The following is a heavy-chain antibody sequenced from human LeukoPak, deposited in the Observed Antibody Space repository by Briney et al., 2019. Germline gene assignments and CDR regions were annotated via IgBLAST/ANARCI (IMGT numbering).Heavy chain of an antibody. CDR1: GFTFSSYG. CDR2: ISYDGSNK. Sequence: SGGSLRLSCAASGFTFSSYGMHWVRQAPGKGLEWVAVISYDGSNKYYADSVKGRFTISRDNAKNSLYLQMNSLRAEDTAVYYCARDSSGYYSAFDYWGQGTLVTVSS. V-gene: IGHV3-30*03. J-gene: IGHJ4*02. CDR3: ARDSSGYYSAFDY. D-gene: IGHD3-22*01.